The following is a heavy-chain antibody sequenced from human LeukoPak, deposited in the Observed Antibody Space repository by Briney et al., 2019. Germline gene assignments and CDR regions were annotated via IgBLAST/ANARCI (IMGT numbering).Heavy chain of an antibody. CDR3: ARELRGYSGYDPGRVLGGYYYYMDV. V-gene: IGHV4-34*01. CDR2: INHSGST. D-gene: IGHD5-12*01. Sequence: SETLSLTCAVYGGSFSGYYWSWIRQPPGKGLEWIGEINHSGSTNYNPSLKSRVTISVDTSKNQFSLKLSSVTAADTAVYYCARELRGYSGYDPGRVLGGYYYYMDVWGKGTTVTVSS. CDR1: GGSFSGYY. J-gene: IGHJ6*03.